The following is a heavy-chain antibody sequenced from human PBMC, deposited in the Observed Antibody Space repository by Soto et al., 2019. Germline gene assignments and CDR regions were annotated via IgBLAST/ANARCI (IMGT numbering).Heavy chain of an antibody. D-gene: IGHD3-3*01. CDR2: IGGSGGST. Sequence: GGSLRLSCAASGFTFSSYAMTWVRQAPGKGLDWVSSIGGSGGSTYYADSVEGRFTISRDNSKNTLYGQMNGLRTEDTAVYYCAKVNSIFGVESYFYGMDVWGQGTTVTVSS. CDR1: GFTFSSYA. J-gene: IGHJ6*02. V-gene: IGHV3-23*01. CDR3: AKVNSIFGVESYFYGMDV.